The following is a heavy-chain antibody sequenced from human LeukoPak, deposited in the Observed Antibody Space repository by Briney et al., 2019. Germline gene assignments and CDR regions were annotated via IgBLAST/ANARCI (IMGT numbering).Heavy chain of an antibody. V-gene: IGHV3-11*04. CDR3: AKTSLSDASGHYYYMDV. CDR1: GFTFSDYY. Sequence: PGGSLRLSCAASGFTFSDYYMSWIRQAPGKGLEWVSYISSSAATIYYADSVKGRFTISRDNSQNTVSLQVNNLRTEDTALYYCAKTSLSDASGHYYYMDVWGKGTTVTVSS. CDR2: ISSSAATI. J-gene: IGHJ6*03. D-gene: IGHD3-3*01.